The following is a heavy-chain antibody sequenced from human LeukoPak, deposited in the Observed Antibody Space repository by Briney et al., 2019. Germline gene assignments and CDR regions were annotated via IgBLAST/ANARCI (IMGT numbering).Heavy chain of an antibody. J-gene: IGHJ3*02. CDR1: GYSSTAYY. CDR3: VRDDGDYSGSDAFDI. V-gene: IGHV1-2*02. Sequence: ASVKVSCKASGYSSTAYYMHWVRQAPGQGLEWMGWINPNSGDTNYAQKFQGRVTMTRDTSISTLYMELSRLRSDDTAVFYCVRDDGDYSGSDAFDIWGQGTMVTVSS. CDR2: INPNSGDT. D-gene: IGHD4-17*01.